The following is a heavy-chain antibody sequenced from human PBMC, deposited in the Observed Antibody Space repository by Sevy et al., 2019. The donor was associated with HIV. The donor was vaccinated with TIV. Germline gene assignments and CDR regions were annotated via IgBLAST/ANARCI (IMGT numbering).Heavy chain of an antibody. CDR2: IWYGESNK. CDR1: GFTFSSYG. V-gene: IGHV3-33*01. Sequence: GGSLRLSCAASGFTFSSYGMHWVRQAPGKGLEWVTVIWYGESNKYYADSVKGRFTISRDNSKSTLYLQMSSLRAEDTAMYYCAAQLQARASFDYWGQGALVTVSS. CDR3: AAQLQARASFDY. J-gene: IGHJ4*02. D-gene: IGHD1-1*01.